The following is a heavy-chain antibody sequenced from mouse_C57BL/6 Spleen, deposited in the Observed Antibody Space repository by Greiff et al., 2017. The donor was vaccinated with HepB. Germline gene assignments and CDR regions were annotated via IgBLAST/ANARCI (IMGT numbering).Heavy chain of an antibody. D-gene: IGHD1-1*01. V-gene: IGHV1-55*01. CDR3: AREGYCYGSLAY. J-gene: IGHJ3*01. Sequence: QVQLQQPGAELVKPGASVKMSCKASGYTFTSYWITWVKQRPGQGLEWIGDIYPGSGSTNYNEKFKSKATLTVDTSSSTAYMQLSSLTSEDSAVYYCAREGYCYGSLAYWGQGTLVTVSA. CDR2: IYPGSGST. CDR1: GYTFTSYW.